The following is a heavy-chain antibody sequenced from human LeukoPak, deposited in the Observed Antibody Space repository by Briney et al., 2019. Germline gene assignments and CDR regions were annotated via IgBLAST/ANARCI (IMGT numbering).Heavy chain of an antibody. D-gene: IGHD1-26*01. CDR1: GGTFSSYA. J-gene: IGHJ4*02. CDR2: IIPIFGTA. V-gene: IGHV1-69*13. CDR3: ARAVGIVGASFDY. Sequence: SVKVSCKASGGTFSSYAISWVRQAPGQGLEWMGGIIPIFGTANYAQKFQGRVTITADESASTAYMELSSLRSEDTAVYYCARAVGIVGASFDYWGQGTLVTVSS.